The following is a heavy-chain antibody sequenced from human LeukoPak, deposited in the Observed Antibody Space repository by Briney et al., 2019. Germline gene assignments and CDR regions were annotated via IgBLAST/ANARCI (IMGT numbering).Heavy chain of an antibody. CDR3: ARVWALYGNSYGMDV. CDR1: GYTFTSYY. D-gene: IGHD4-17*01. Sequence: ASVKVSCKASGYTFTSYYMHWVRQAPGQGLEWMGIINPSGGSTSYAQKFQGRVTMTRDTSTSTVYMELSSLRSEDTAVYYCARVWALYGNSYGMDVWGKGTTVTVSS. J-gene: IGHJ6*04. CDR2: INPSGGST. V-gene: IGHV1-46*01.